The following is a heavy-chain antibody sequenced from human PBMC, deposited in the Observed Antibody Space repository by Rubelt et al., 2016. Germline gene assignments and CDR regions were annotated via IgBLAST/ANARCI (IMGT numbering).Heavy chain of an antibody. J-gene: IGHJ6*02. D-gene: IGHD6-19*01. Sequence: QVQLVESGGGVVQPGRSLRLSCAASGFTFSSYAMHWVRQAPGKGLEWVAVISYDGSNKYYADSVKGRFPISRDNSKNTLYLQMNSLRAEDTAVYYGARDRKKYSSGWYYYYGMDVWGQGTTVTVSS. CDR3: ARDRKKYSSGWYYYYGMDV. V-gene: IGHV3-30*04. CDR2: ISYDGSNK. CDR1: GFTFSSYA.